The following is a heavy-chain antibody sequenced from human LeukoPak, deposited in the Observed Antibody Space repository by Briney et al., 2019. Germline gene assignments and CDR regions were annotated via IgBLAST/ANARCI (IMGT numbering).Heavy chain of an antibody. J-gene: IGHJ4*02. V-gene: IGHV4-59*08. D-gene: IGHD6-19*01. CDR1: GGSLTSYF. CDR3: AKHSLDSGDTFDE. Sequence: SETLSLTCTVSGGSLTSYFWSWIRQPPGEGVEWIGLILQSGSANYNPSLKSRVNFSLDTSTNQFSLKMTSVPAADTAIYYCAKHSLDSGDTFDEWGQGTLVTVSS. CDR2: ILQSGSA.